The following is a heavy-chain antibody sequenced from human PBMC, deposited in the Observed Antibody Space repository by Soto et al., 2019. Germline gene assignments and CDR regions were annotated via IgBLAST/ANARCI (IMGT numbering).Heavy chain of an antibody. D-gene: IGHD3-10*01. V-gene: IGHV3-30-3*01. J-gene: IGHJ4*02. CDR2: ISYDGSKK. CDR3: ARDPGSYFDY. CDR1: GFTFSSYA. Sequence: QVQLVESGGGVVQPGRSLRLSCAASGFTFSSYAMHWVRQAPGKGLEWVAVISYDGSKKYYADSVKGRFTISRDNSKNTLYLQMNSLRAEDTAVYHGARDPGSYFDYWGQGTLVTVSS.